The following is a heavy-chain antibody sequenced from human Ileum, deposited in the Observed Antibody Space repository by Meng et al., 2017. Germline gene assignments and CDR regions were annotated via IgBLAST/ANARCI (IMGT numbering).Heavy chain of an antibody. Sequence: QVLVREWGPGLVNSSGTLSLTCAVSSGFITSDTYWSWVRLPPGKGLEWIGQISHSGSTFYNPSLKSRVTMSVDKSKSQFSLMLTSVTAADTAVYYCARHGGYYQGFWGQGTLVTVSS. D-gene: IGHD4-23*01. J-gene: IGHJ4*02. CDR3: ARHGGYYQGF. V-gene: IGHV4-4*02. CDR1: SGFITSDTY. CDR2: ISHSGST.